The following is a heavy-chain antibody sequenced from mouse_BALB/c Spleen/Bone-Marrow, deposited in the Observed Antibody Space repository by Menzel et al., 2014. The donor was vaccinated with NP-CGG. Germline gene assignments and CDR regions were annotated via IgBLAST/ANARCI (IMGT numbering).Heavy chain of an antibody. CDR2: IYPGDGDT. CDR1: GYAFSNCW. D-gene: IGHD3-1*01. V-gene: IGHV1-80*01. CDR3: ARSGVPFYAMDY. J-gene: IGHJ4*01. Sequence: VQLQQSGAELVRPGSSVKISCKASGYAFSNCWMNWVKQRPGQGLEWIGQIYPGDGDTNYNGKFKGKATLTADKSSSTAYMQLSSLTSEDSAVYFSARSGVPFYAMDYWGQGTSVTVSS.